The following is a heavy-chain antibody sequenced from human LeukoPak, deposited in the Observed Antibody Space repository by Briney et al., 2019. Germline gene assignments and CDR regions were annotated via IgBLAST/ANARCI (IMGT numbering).Heavy chain of an antibody. CDR1: GGTFSSYA. J-gene: IGHJ6*03. V-gene: IGHV1-69*13. CDR3: ATTVVTQYYYYYMDV. Sequence: ASVKVSCEASGGTFSSYAISWVRQAPGQGLEWMGGIIPIFGTANYAQKFQGRVTITADESTSTAYMELSSLRSEDTAVYYCATTVVTQYYYYYMDVWGKGTTVTVSS. CDR2: IIPIFGTA. D-gene: IGHD4-23*01.